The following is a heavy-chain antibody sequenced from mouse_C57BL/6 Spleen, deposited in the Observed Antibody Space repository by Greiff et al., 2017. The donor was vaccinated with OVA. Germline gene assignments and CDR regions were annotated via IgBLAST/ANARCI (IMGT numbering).Heavy chain of an antibody. Sequence: QVQLKQSGAELVKPGASVKLSCKASGYTFTEYTIHWVKQRSGQGLEWIGWFYPGSGSIKYNEKFKDKATLTVDKSSSTAYMQLSSLTSEDSAVYYCTRRRAYYSNYVFFDYWGQGTTLTVSS. J-gene: IGHJ2*01. CDR3: TRRRAYYSNYVFFDY. CDR1: GYTFTEYT. V-gene: IGHV1-62-2*01. CDR2: FYPGSGSI. D-gene: IGHD2-5*01.